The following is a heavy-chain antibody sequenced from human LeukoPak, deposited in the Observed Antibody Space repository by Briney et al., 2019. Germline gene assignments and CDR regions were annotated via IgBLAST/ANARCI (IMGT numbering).Heavy chain of an antibody. Sequence: ASVKVSCKASGYTFTGYYMHWVRQAPGQGLEWMGWINPNSGGTNYAQKFQGRVTMTRDTSISTAYMELSRLRSDDTAVYYCAREGAMGYDTLTGYCSYWGQGTLVTVSS. D-gene: IGHD3-9*01. CDR1: GYTFTGYY. CDR3: AREGAMGYDTLTGYCSY. V-gene: IGHV1-2*02. J-gene: IGHJ4*02. CDR2: INPNSGGT.